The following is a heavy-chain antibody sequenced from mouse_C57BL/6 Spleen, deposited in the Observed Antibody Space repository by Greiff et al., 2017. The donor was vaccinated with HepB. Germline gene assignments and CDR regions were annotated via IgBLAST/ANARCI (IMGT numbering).Heavy chain of an antibody. J-gene: IGHJ1*03. CDR1: GYTFTDYE. CDR3: TRSPPNYYGSSYGYVDV. D-gene: IGHD1-1*01. V-gene: IGHV1-15*01. Sequence: VQLQQSGAELVRPGASVTLSCKASGYTFTDYEMHWVKQTPVHGLEWIGAIDPETGGTAYNQKFKGKAILTADISSSTAYMELRSLTSADSAVYYCTRSPPNYYGSSYGYVDVWGTGTTVTVSS. CDR2: IDPETGGT.